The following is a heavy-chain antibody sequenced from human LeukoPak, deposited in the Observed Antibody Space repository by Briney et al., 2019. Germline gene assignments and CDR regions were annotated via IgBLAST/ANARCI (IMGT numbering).Heavy chain of an antibody. V-gene: IGHV3-48*01. Sequence: SGGSLRLSCAASGFIFSNYNMNWVRQAPGKGLEWVSDISTSSRSIYYANSVKGRFTISRDNSKNTLYLQMNSLRAEDTAVYNCAKDRRRDDVLTGSFSDWGQGTLVTVSS. J-gene: IGHJ4*02. CDR2: ISTSSRSI. CDR3: AKDRRRDDVLTGSFSD. CDR1: GFIFSNYN. D-gene: IGHD3-9*01.